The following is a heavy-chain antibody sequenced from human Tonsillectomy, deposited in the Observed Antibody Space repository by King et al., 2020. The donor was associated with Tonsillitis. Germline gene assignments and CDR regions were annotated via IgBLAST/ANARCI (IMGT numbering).Heavy chain of an antibody. D-gene: IGHD2-2*01. Sequence: QLQLQESGPGLVKPSETLSLTCTVSDGSISTRSHYWGWIRQPPGKGLQYIGNIYYSGSTYYNPSLKSRVTVSVDTSKNQLSLKLSSVTAADTAVYYCARGPVVPAAGSYYFDYWGQGTLVTVSS. V-gene: IGHV4-39*01. CDR3: ARGPVVPAAGSYYFDY. CDR1: DGSISTRSHY. CDR2: IYYSGST. J-gene: IGHJ4*02.